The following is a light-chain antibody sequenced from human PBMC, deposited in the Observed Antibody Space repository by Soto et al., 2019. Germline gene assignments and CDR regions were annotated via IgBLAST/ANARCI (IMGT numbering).Light chain of an antibody. CDR1: QSISSN. J-gene: IGKJ3*01. Sequence: DIQMTQSPSSLSASVGDSVTITSRASQSISSNLNWYQHKPGKAPKLLIYAASSLQRGVQSRFSGSGSGTDFTLTISTLQPEDFATDYCQHSYSTPFTFGPGNKVDSK. CDR3: QHSYSTPFT. V-gene: IGKV1-39*01. CDR2: AAS.